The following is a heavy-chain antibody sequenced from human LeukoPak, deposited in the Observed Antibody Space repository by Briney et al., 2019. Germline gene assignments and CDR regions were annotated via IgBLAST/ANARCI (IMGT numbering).Heavy chain of an antibody. Sequence: GGSLRLSCAASGFTFSSYSMNWVRQAPGKGLEWVLYISSSSSTIYYADSVKGRFTISRDNAKNSLYLQMNSLRAEDTAVYYCARDGPRTYYYDSSGHNGAFDIWGQGTMVTVSS. CDR1: GFTFSSYS. CDR3: ARDGPRTYYYDSSGHNGAFDI. D-gene: IGHD3-22*01. V-gene: IGHV3-48*01. CDR2: ISSSSSTI. J-gene: IGHJ3*02.